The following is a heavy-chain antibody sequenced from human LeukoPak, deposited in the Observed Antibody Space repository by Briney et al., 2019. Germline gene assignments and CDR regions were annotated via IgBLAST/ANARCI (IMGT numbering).Heavy chain of an antibody. CDR3: PRYFRHRPQFDY. Sequence: SETLSLTCTVSGRSISSSDYYWGWIRQPPGKGLEWIGNILYSGNTFYHPSLKSRITIAIGTSKNQFSLKLDSVNTADTAVYYCPRYFRHRPQFDYWGQGTLVSVSS. V-gene: IGHV4-39*01. CDR1: GRSISSSDYY. CDR2: ILYSGNT. J-gene: IGHJ4*02. D-gene: IGHD3-9*01.